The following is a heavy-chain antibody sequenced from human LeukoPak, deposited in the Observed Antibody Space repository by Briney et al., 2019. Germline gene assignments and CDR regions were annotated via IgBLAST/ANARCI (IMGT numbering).Heavy chain of an antibody. V-gene: IGHV4-4*02. CDR3: ARDPRPRGGWFYFDY. J-gene: IGHJ4*02. CDR1: GDSISSGNY. Sequence: SGTLSLTCGVSGDSISSGNYWNWVRQPPGKGLEWIGDIYQSGITNYNPSLKSRVTMSVDKSKNEFSLKLDSVTAADTAVYYCARDPRPRGGWFYFDYWGQGIPVTVSS. D-gene: IGHD6-19*01. CDR2: IYQSGIT.